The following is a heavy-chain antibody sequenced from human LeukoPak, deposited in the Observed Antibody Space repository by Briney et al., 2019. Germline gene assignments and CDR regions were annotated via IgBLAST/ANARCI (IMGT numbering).Heavy chain of an antibody. CDR1: GFTFSSYA. V-gene: IGHV3-23*01. Sequence: PGVSLRLSCAASGFTFSSYAMSWVRQAPGKGLEWVSGISGSGGNTYYADSVKGRFTISRDNSNNKLYLQMNSLRAEDTAVYYCARHSRGRWYVFDYWGQGTLVTVST. D-gene: IGHD6-13*01. J-gene: IGHJ4*02. CDR3: ARHSRGRWYVFDY. CDR2: ISGSGGNT.